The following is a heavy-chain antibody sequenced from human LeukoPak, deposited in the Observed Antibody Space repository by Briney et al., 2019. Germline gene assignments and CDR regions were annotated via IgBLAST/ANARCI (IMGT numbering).Heavy chain of an antibody. CDR2: IKQDGSEK. Sequence: GGSLRLSCAASGFTFSSYWMSWVRQAPGKGLEWVANIKQDGSEKYYVDSVKGRFTISRDNSKSTLYLQMNSLRAEDTAVYYCAKDWDVVVPAAMTPGFDYWGQGTLVTVSS. J-gene: IGHJ4*02. D-gene: IGHD2-2*01. CDR1: GFTFSSYW. CDR3: AKDWDVVVPAAMTPGFDY. V-gene: IGHV3-7*01.